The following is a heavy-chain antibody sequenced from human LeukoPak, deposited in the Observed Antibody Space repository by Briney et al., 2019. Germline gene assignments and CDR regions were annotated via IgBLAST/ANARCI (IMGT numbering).Heavy chain of an antibody. CDR3: AGHHPRNTVDF. Sequence: SETLSLTCTVSGGSISSYYWSWIRQPPGKGLEWIAYISYIGSINYNPSLKSRVTISLDTSKNHFSLQQSSVTAADTAVYYCAGHHPRNTVDFWGQGTLVTVSS. CDR1: GGSISSYY. V-gene: IGHV4-59*08. J-gene: IGHJ4*02. D-gene: IGHD2-8*02. CDR2: ISYIGSI.